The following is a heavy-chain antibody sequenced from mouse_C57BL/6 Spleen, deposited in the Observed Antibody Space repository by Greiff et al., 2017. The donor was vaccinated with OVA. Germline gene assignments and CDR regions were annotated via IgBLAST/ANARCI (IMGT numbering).Heavy chain of an antibody. CDR1: GFNIKDYY. V-gene: IGHV14-2*01. CDR2: IDPEDGET. CDR3: SRSPVVAPLDY. D-gene: IGHD1-1*01. Sequence: EVKLMESGAALVKPGASVKLSCTASGFNIKDYYMHWVKQRTEQGLEWIGRIDPEDGETKYAPKFQGKATITADTSSNTAYLQLISLTSEDTAVYYCSRSPVVAPLDYWGQGTTLTVSS. J-gene: IGHJ2*01.